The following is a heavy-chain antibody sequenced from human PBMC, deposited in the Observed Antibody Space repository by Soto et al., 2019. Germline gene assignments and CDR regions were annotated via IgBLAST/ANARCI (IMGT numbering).Heavy chain of an antibody. CDR1: GYSFTSYW. Sequence: PGESLKISCKGSGYSFTSYWIGWVRQMPGKGLEWMGIIYPGDSDTRYSPSFQGQVTISADKSISTAYLQWSSLKASDTAMYYCASSRGYSGYDYYYYGMDVWGQGTTVTVSS. V-gene: IGHV5-51*01. CDR3: ASSRGYSGYDYYYYGMDV. CDR2: IYPGDSDT. D-gene: IGHD5-12*01. J-gene: IGHJ6*02.